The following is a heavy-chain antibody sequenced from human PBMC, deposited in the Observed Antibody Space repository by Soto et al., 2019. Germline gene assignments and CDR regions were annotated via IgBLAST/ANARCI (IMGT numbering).Heavy chain of an antibody. CDR1: GFTFSSYS. J-gene: IGHJ6*02. Sequence: GGSLRLSCAASGFTFSSYSMNWVRQAPGKGLEWVSSISSSSSYIYYADSVKGRFTISRDNAKNSLYLQMNSLRAEDTAADYCALDVAVAGPYSYYGMDVWGQGTTVTVSS. CDR3: ALDVAVAGPYSYYGMDV. CDR2: ISSSSSYI. V-gene: IGHV3-21*01. D-gene: IGHD6-19*01.